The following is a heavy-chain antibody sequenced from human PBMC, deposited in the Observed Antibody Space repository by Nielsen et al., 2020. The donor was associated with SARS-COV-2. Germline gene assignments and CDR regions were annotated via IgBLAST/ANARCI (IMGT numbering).Heavy chain of an antibody. CDR2: INAGNGNT. V-gene: IGHV1-3*01. CDR3: ARLVSPSRYSGSPDY. CDR1: GYTFTSYA. J-gene: IGHJ4*02. D-gene: IGHD1-26*01. Sequence: ASVKVSCKASGYTFTSYAMHWVRQAPGQRLEWMGWINAGNGNTKYSQKFQGRVTITRDTSASTAYMELSSLRSEDTAVYYCARLVSPSRYSGSPDYWGQGTLVTVSS.